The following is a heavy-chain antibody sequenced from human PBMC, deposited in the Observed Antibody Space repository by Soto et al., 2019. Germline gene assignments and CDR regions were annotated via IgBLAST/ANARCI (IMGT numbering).Heavy chain of an antibody. J-gene: IGHJ5*02. CDR3: ARASRARNWFDP. CDR2: INSDGSST. Sequence: GGSLRLSCAASGFTFSSYWMHWVRQAPGKGLVWVSRINSDGSSTSYADSVKGRFTISRDNAKNTLYLQMNSLRAEDTAVYYCARASRARNWFDPWGQGTLVTVSS. CDR1: GFTFSSYW. V-gene: IGHV3-74*01.